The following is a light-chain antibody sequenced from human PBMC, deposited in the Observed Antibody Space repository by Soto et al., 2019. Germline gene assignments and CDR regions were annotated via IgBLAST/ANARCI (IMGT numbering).Light chain of an antibody. V-gene: IGKV3-20*01. CDR3: QQYGSPGT. CDR1: QIVSSTY. Sequence: IVVTQSPGTLSLSPWERATLSCRASQIVSSTYLALYQQKPGHAPRLLIYGASSRATGIPDRFSGSGSGTDFTLTISRLEPEDFAVYYCQQYGSPGTFGQGTKVDIK. J-gene: IGKJ1*01. CDR2: GAS.